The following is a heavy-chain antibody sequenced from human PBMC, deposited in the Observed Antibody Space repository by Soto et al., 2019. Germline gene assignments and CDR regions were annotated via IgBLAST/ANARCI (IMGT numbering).Heavy chain of an antibody. V-gene: IGHV3-30-3*01. J-gene: IGHJ4*02. D-gene: IGHD2-2*01. CDR1: GFTFSSYA. CDR3: ARDRDIVVVPAAIGLIDY. Sequence: PGGSLRLSCAASGFTFSSYAMHWVRQAPGKGLEWVAVISYDGSNKYYADSVKGRFTISRDNSKNTLYLQMNSLRAEDTAVYYCARDRDIVVVPAAIGLIDYWGQGTLVTVSS. CDR2: ISYDGSNK.